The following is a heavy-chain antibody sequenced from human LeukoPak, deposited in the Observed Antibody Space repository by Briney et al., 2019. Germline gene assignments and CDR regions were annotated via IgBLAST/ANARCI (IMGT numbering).Heavy chain of an antibody. CDR2: VNPSSGDT. D-gene: IGHD3-16*01. CDR3: ARRSVTFSFDY. J-gene: IGHJ4*02. CDR1: GYTFTSYN. Sequence: ASVKASCKTSGYTFTSYNMHWVRLAPGQGLEGMGVVNPSSGDTSFEQKFQGRVTMTRDTSTNTVYMELSSLRSEDTAVYYCARRSVTFSFDYWGQGTLVTVSS. V-gene: IGHV1-46*01.